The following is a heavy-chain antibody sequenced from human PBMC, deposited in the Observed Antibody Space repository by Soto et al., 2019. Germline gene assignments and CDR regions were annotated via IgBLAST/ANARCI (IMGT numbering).Heavy chain of an antibody. CDR2: IIPIFCTA. J-gene: IGHJ2*01. Sequence: QVQLVQSGAEVKKPGSSVNVSCKASGGTFSSYASSWVRQAPGQGLEWMGGIIPIFCTANYAQKFQGRVTITEDESTSTAYMELSSLRSEDTAVYYCAESIAVAGTGYWYFDLLGRGTLVTVSP. CDR1: GGTFSSYA. V-gene: IGHV1-69*01. D-gene: IGHD6-19*01. CDR3: AESIAVAGTGYWYFDL.